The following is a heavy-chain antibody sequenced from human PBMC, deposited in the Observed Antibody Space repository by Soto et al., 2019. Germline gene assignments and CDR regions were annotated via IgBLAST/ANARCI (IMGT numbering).Heavy chain of an antibody. V-gene: IGHV4-34*01. D-gene: IGHD6-13*01. Sequence: SETLSLTCAVYGGAFMGYDCRWIRQPPGGGLYWIGEINHSGSTNYNPSLKSRVTISIDMSKDQFSLKLSSVTAADTAVYYCARGGRQQLIPTPIRYKIDYCGQGPLVTVSS. CDR1: GGAFMGYD. J-gene: IGHJ4*02. CDR3: ARGGRQQLIPTPIRYKIDY. CDR2: INHSGST.